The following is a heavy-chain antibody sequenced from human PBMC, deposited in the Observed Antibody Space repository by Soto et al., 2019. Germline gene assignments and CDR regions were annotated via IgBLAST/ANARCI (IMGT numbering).Heavy chain of an antibody. D-gene: IGHD3-3*01. CDR2: MNPNSGNT. CDR1: GYTFTSYD. Sequence: ASVKVSCKASGYTFTSYDINWVRQATGQGLEWMGWMNPNSGNTGYAQKFQGRVTMTRNTSISTAYMELSSLRSEDTAVYYCARSGGDYDFWGGPTPILRYMDVWGKGTTVTVSS. V-gene: IGHV1-8*01. J-gene: IGHJ6*03. CDR3: ARSGGDYDFWGGPTPILRYMDV.